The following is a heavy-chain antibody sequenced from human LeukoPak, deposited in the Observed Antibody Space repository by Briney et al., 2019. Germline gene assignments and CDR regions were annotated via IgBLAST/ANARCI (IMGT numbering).Heavy chain of an antibody. CDR1: GGSFSGYY. Sequence: PSETLSLTCAVYGGSFSGYYWSWIRQPPGKGLEWIGEVNHSGSTNYNPSLKSRVTISVDTSKNQFSLKLSSVTAADTAVYYCARGPVVVTAIPSGYFQHWGQGTLVTVSS. D-gene: IGHD2-21*02. V-gene: IGHV4-34*01. CDR3: ARGPVVVTAIPSGYFQH. J-gene: IGHJ1*01. CDR2: VNHSGST.